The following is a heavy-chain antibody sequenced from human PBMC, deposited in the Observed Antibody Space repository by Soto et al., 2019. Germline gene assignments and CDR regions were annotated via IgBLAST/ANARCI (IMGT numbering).Heavy chain of an antibody. CDR1: GYTFTSYY. CDR3: ASPLMRPGYYYGMDV. J-gene: IGHJ6*02. CDR2: INPSGGST. Sequence: ASVKVSCKASGYTFTSYYMHWVRQAPGQGLEWMGIINPSGGSTSYAQKFQGRVTMTRDTSTSTVYMELSSLRSGDTAVYYCASPLMRPGYYYGMDVWGQGTTVTVSS. V-gene: IGHV1-46*03. D-gene: IGHD6-6*01.